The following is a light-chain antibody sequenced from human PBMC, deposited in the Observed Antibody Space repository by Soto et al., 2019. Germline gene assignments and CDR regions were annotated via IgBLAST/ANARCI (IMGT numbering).Light chain of an antibody. J-gene: IGKJ2*01. Sequence: DIQMTQSLSTLSASVGDRVTITCRASESVNRWLAWYQQQPGKASKLLIYEAVSLESGVPSRFGGSESEKEFTLTISSLPPDDFATYYCQQLNSHPRTLGQGTTVDIK. CDR3: QQLNSHPRT. CDR1: ESVNRW. V-gene: IGKV1-5*03. CDR2: EAV.